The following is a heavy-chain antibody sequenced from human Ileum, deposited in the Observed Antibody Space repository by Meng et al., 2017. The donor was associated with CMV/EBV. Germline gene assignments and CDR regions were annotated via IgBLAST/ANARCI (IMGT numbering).Heavy chain of an antibody. CDR2: FSGNGNNT. V-gene: IGHV3-23*01. J-gene: IGHJ4*02. CDR1: GSTFNIFA. CDR3: ARGGGGATAVDY. Sequence: GGSLRPSCTASGSTFNIFAMSWVRQAPGKGLEWVSTFSGNGNNTYYADSVKGRFTISRDNSKNTVYLQMSSLRAEDTAVYYCARGGGGATAVDYWGQGTLVTVSS. D-gene: IGHD1-26*01.